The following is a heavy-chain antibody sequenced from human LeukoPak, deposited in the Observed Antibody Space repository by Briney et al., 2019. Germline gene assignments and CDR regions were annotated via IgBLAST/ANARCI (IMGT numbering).Heavy chain of an antibody. CDR1: GFTVSSNY. D-gene: IGHD2-15*01. V-gene: IGHV3-53*01. Sequence: GGSLRLSCAASGFTVSSNYMSWVRQAPGKGLEWVSVIYSGGNTYYADSVKGRFTISRDNSKNMLYLQMNSLRAEDTAVYYCARSYCSGGSCFPTYFQHWGQGTLVTGSS. J-gene: IGHJ1*01. CDR3: ARSYCSGGSCFPTYFQH. CDR2: IYSGGNT.